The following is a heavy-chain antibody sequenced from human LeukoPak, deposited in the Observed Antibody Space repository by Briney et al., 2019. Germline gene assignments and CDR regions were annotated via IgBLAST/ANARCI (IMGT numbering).Heavy chain of an antibody. D-gene: IGHD3-22*01. J-gene: IGHJ4*02. CDR1: GFTVSSNY. V-gene: IGHV3-66*01. CDR3: AARTYYYDSSGYYYGI. Sequence: GRSLRLSCAASGFTVSSNYMSWVRQAPGKGLEWVSVIYSGGSTYYADSVKGRFTISRDNSKNTLYLQMNSLRAEDTAVYYCAARTYYYDSSGYYYGIWGQGTLVTVSS. CDR2: IYSGGST.